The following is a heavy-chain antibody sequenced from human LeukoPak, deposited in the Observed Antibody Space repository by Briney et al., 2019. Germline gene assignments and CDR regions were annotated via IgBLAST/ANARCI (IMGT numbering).Heavy chain of an antibody. CDR2: IWYDGSNK. CDR3: AKDGRYFDWLSNSYYYYYYMDV. CDR1: GFTFSSYG. J-gene: IGHJ6*03. Sequence: GESLRLSCAASGFTFSSYGMHWVRQAPGKGLEWVAVIWYDGSNKYYADSVKGRFTISRDNSKNTLYLQMNSLRAEDTAVYYCAKDGRYFDWLSNSYYYYYYMDVWGKGTTVTVSS. D-gene: IGHD3-9*01. V-gene: IGHV3-33*06.